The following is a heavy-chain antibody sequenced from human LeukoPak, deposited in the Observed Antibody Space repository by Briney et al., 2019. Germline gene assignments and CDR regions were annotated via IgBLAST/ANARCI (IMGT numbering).Heavy chain of an antibody. Sequence: GGSLRLSCAGSGFTFSDYYMSWIRQAPGQGLEWVSYISSSGRTIYYADSVKGRLTISRDNAKNSLYVQMTSLRAEDTAVYYCARTDCSSSSCYELDYWGQGTLVTVSS. D-gene: IGHD2-2*01. CDR1: GFTFSDYY. V-gene: IGHV3-11*04. CDR3: ARTDCSSSSCYELDY. CDR2: ISSSGRTI. J-gene: IGHJ4*02.